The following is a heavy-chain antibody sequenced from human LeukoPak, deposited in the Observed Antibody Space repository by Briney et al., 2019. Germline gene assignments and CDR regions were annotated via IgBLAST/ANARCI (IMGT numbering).Heavy chain of an antibody. J-gene: IGHJ3*02. CDR1: GGSISSYY. Sequence: KASETLSLTCTVSGGSISSYYWSWIRQPPGKGLEWIGYVYYSGTTNYNPSLKSRVTISIDTSKNQFSLKLNSVTAADTAVYYCASPVGGAFDIWGQGTMVTVSS. CDR2: VYYSGTT. D-gene: IGHD1-26*01. V-gene: IGHV4-59*08. CDR3: ASPVGGAFDI.